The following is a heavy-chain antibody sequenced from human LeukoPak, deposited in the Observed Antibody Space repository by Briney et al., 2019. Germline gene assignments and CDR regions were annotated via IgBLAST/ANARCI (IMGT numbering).Heavy chain of an antibody. CDR2: ISHIGIT. CDR3: AKHWYYDFWSGYYRGPNWFDP. Sequence: SETLSLTCSVSGGSISPYYWSWLRQPPGKSLEWIGYISHIGITAYNPSLKSRVTLSVDTSKNHFSLKLSSVTAADTAVYYCAKHWYYDFWSGYYRGPNWFDPWGQGTLVTVSS. J-gene: IGHJ5*02. D-gene: IGHD3-3*01. V-gene: IGHV4-59*08. CDR1: GGSISPYY.